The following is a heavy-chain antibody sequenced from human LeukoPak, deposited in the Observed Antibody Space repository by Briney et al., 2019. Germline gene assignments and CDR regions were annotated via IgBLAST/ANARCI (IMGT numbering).Heavy chain of an antibody. CDR3: ARDRGQNDYSNYPYAFDI. Sequence: GGSLRLSCAASGFTFSSYWMSWVRQAPGKGLEWVANIKQDGSEKYYVDSVKGRFTISRDSAKNSLYLQMNSLRAEDTAVYYCARDRGQNDYSNYPYAFDIWGQGTMVTVSS. D-gene: IGHD4-11*01. CDR1: GFTFSSYW. CDR2: IKQDGSEK. J-gene: IGHJ3*02. V-gene: IGHV3-7*01.